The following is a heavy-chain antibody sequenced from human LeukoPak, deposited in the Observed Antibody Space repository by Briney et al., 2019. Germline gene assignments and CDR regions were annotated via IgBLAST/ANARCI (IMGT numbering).Heavy chain of an antibody. D-gene: IGHD3-10*01. CDR2: IWYDGSDK. V-gene: IGHV3-33*01. CDR3: ARGRVVIPEGPDY. CDR1: GFTFTSYG. Sequence: PGGSLRLSCAASGFTFTSYGMHWVRQAPGKGLKWVAVIWYDGSDKFYADSVKGRFTISRDNSKKMLYLQMNSLRAEDTAVYYCARGRVVIPEGPDYWGQGTLVTVSS. J-gene: IGHJ4*02.